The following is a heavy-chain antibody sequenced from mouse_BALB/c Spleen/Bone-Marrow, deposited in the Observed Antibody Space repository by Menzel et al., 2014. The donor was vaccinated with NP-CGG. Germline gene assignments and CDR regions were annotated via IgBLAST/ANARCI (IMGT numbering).Heavy chain of an antibody. Sequence: QVQLQQSGAELVKPGASVKLSCKAAGYTFTSNWMHWVKQRPGQGLEWIGETSPSNGRSNYNEKFKSKATLTVDKSSSTAYMQLSSLTSEDSAVYYCARSTGTAPYFYAMDYWGQGTSVTVSS. CDR1: GYTFTSNW. D-gene: IGHD4-1*02. J-gene: IGHJ4*01. V-gene: IGHV1S81*02. CDR3: ARSTGTAPYFYAMDY. CDR2: TSPSNGRS.